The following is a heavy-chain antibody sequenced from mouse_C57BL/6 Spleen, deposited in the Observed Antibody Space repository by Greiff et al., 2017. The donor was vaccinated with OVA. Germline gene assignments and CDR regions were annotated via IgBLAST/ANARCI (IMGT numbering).Heavy chain of an antibody. CDR3: ARGSWDAIDY. V-gene: IGHV1-82*01. Sequence: QVQLQQSGPELVKPGASVKISCKASGYAFSSSWMNWVKQRPGKGLEWIGRIYPGDGDTNYNGKFKGKATLTADKSSSTAYMQLSSRTSEDSAVYFCARGSWDAIDYWGQGTTLTVSS. CDR1: GYAFSSSW. D-gene: IGHD4-1*01. J-gene: IGHJ2*01. CDR2: IYPGDGDT.